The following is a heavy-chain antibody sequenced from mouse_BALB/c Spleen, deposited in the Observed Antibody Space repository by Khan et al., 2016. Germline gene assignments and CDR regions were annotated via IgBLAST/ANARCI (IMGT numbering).Heavy chain of an antibody. CDR2: IYPGDGDT. Sequence: QVRLQQSGAELARPGASVKLSCKASGYTFTSYWMQWVKQRPGQGLEWIGAIYPGDGDTRYTQKFKGKATLTADKSSSTAYMQLSSLASEDSAVYYCARSHGNYFMDYWGQGTSVTVSS. V-gene: IGHV1-87*01. CDR1: GYTFTSYW. CDR3: ARSHGNYFMDY. D-gene: IGHD2-1*01. J-gene: IGHJ4*01.